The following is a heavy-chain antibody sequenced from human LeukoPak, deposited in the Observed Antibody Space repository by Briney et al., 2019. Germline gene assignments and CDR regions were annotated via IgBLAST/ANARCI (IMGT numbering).Heavy chain of an antibody. J-gene: IGHJ4*02. Sequence: GASVKVSCKASGYTFTGYYLQWVRQAPRQGLEWMGWINPNTGGTNYAQKFQGRVTMTRDTSISTAYMELSRLRSDDTAVYYCARDFSQTSNYLYYWGQGTLVTVSS. CDR3: ARDFSQTSNYLYY. CDR1: GYTFTGYY. V-gene: IGHV1-2*02. CDR2: INPNTGGT. D-gene: IGHD2-2*01.